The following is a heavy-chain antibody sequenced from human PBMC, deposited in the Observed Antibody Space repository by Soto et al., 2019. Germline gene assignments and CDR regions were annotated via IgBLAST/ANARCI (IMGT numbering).Heavy chain of an antibody. D-gene: IGHD6-25*01. Sequence: QLQLQESGSRMVTPSETLSLICAVSGGSINSGGDSWSWVRQPLGKGLEWLGQIYQSGSTYYNPSRKNRITMSLDRSKNQFSLKLLSVTAADTAVYYCARAAQRAMDVWGQGTTVTVSS. CDR3: ARAAQRAMDV. CDR1: GGSINSGGDS. CDR2: IYQSGST. J-gene: IGHJ6*02. V-gene: IGHV4-30-2*01.